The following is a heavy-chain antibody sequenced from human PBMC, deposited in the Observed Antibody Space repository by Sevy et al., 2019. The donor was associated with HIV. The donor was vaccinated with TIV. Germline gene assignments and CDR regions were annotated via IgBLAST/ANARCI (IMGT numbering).Heavy chain of an antibody. Sequence: GESLKISCAASGFTFSIFAMSWVRQAPGKGLEWVSGVSNSGGSTYYADSVKGRFTISRDNSKNTLYLQMNSLRADDTAIYYCTKSHRIAAAGPLDYWGQGALVTVSS. J-gene: IGHJ4*02. CDR2: VSNSGGST. CDR1: GFTFSIFA. D-gene: IGHD6-13*01. CDR3: TKSHRIAAAGPLDY. V-gene: IGHV3-23*01.